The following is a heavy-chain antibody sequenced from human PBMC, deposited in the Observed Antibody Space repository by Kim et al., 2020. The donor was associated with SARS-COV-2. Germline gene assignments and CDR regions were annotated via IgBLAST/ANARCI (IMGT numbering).Heavy chain of an antibody. CDR1: GGSLSRYS. Sequence: SQTLSLTCTVSGGSLSRYSWNWIRQSPGKGLEWIGYIYYVGSPNYNPSLKSRVTISIDTANNQFSLKLSSATVADTAVYYCARDGGSAVTNTGYMCGIWG. CDR3: ARDGGSAVTNTGYMCGI. V-gene: IGHV4-59*13. J-gene: IGHJ3*02. D-gene: IGHD6-19*01. CDR2: IYYVGSP.